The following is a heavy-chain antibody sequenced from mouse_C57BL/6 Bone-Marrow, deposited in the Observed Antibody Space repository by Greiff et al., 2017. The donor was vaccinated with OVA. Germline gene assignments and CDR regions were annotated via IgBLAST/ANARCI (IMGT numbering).Heavy chain of an antibody. J-gene: IGHJ4*01. CDR2: IYPGDGDT. Sequence: QVQLQQSGPELVKPGASVKISCKASGYAFSSSWMNWVKQRPGKGLEGIGRIYPGDGDTNYNGKFKGKATLTADKSSSTAYMQLSSLTSEDSAVYFCARLGSAVAYAMDYWGQGTSVTVSS. CDR1: GYAFSSSW. CDR3: ARLGSAVAYAMDY. V-gene: IGHV1-82*01. D-gene: IGHD1-1*01.